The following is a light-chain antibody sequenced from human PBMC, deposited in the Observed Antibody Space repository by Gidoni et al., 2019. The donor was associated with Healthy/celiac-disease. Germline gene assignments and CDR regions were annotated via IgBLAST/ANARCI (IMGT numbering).Light chain of an antibody. CDR1: SSDVGGYNY. J-gene: IGLJ2*01. CDR3: SSYTSSSTLVV. Sequence: QSALTQPASVAGSPGQSITSSCTGTSSDVGGYNYVSWYNQHPGKAPKLMIYDVSNRPSGVSNRFSGSKSGNTASLTISGLRAEDEADYYCSSYTSSSTLVVFGGGTKLTVL. V-gene: IGLV2-14*03. CDR2: DVS.